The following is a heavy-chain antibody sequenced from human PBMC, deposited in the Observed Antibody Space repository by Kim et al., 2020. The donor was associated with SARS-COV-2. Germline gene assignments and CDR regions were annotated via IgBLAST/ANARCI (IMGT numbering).Heavy chain of an antibody. Sequence: SETLSLTCTVSGGSISSSSYYWGWIRQPPGKGLEWIGSIYYSGSTYYNPSLKSRVTISVDTSKNQFSLKLSPVTAADTAVYYCASLRRGAVAGIIGTSNNGFDPWGQGTLVTVSS. D-gene: IGHD6-19*01. J-gene: IGHJ5*02. CDR1: GGSISSSSYY. V-gene: IGHV4-39*01. CDR2: IYYSGST. CDR3: ASLRRGAVAGIIGTSNNGFDP.